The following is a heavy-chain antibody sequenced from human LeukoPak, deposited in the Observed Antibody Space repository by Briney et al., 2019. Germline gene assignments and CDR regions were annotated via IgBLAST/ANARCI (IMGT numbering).Heavy chain of an antibody. CDR1: GGSISSGSYY. V-gene: IGHV4-61*02. CDR3: AREKAAAGTIDY. D-gene: IGHD6-13*01. Sequence: SETLSLTCTVSGGSISSGSYYWSWVRQPAGKGLEWIGRIYTSGSTNYHPSLKSRVTISVDTSKNQFSLKLSSVTAADTAVYYCAREKAAAGTIDYWGQGTLVTVSS. J-gene: IGHJ4*02. CDR2: IYTSGST.